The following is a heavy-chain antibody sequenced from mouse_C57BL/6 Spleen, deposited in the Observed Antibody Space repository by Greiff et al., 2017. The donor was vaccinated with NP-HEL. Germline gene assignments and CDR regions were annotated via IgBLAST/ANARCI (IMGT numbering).Heavy chain of an antibody. J-gene: IGHJ2*01. Sequence: QVQLQQSGAELVKPGASVKISCKASGYAFSSYWMNWVKQRPGKGLEWIGQIYPGDGDTNYNGKFKGKATLTADKSSSTAYMQLSSLTSEDSAVYFCVFYYGNLYYFDYWGQGTTLTVSS. CDR3: VFYYGNLYYFDY. CDR1: GYAFSSYW. CDR2: IYPGDGDT. D-gene: IGHD2-1*01. V-gene: IGHV1-80*01.